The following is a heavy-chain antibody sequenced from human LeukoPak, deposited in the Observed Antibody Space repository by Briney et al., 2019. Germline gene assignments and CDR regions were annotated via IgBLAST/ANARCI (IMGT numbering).Heavy chain of an antibody. J-gene: IGHJ3*02. CDR2: ISSSGSTI. V-gene: IGHV3-11*04. CDR3: ARVGGDNAFDI. D-gene: IGHD5-24*01. Sequence: KPGGSLRLSCAASGFTFSDYYMSWVRQAPGKGLEWVSYISSSGSTIFYADSVKGRFNISRDNAKNSLHLQMNALIAEDTAVYYCARVGGDNAFDIWGEGAMVTVSS. CDR1: GFTFSDYY.